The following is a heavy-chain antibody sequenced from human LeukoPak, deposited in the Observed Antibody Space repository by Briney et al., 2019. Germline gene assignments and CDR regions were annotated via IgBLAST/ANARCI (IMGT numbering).Heavy chain of an antibody. CDR1: GFTFSSYS. CDR2: ISSSGSYI. CDR3: ARDPRYSGSYYFDY. Sequence: GGSLRLSCAASGFTFSSYSMNWVRQAPGKGLEWVSSISSSGSYIYYADSVKGRFTISRDNAKNSLYLQMNSLRAEDTAVYYCARDPRYSGSYYFDYWGQGTLVTVSS. V-gene: IGHV3-21*01. D-gene: IGHD1-26*01. J-gene: IGHJ4*02.